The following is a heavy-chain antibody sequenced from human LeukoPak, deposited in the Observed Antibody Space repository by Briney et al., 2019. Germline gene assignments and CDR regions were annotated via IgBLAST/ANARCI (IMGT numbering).Heavy chain of an antibody. J-gene: IGHJ4*02. CDR3: AREVRGQAFDY. CDR1: GGSISSSNW. V-gene: IGHV3-7*01. CDR2: IKQDGSEK. Sequence: ETLSLTCAVSGGSISSSNWWSWVRQAPGKGLEWVANIKQDGSEKYYVDSLKGRFTISRDNAKNSLYLQMNSLRAEDTAVYYCAREVRGQAFDYWGQGTLVTVSS. D-gene: IGHD3-10*01.